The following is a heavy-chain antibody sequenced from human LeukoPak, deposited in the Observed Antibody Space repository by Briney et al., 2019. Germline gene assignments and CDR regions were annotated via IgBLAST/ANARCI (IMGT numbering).Heavy chain of an antibody. CDR3: ATELGYCSSTSCIRDAFDI. D-gene: IGHD2-2*01. Sequence: ASVKVSCKASGYTFTGYYMHWVRQAPGQGLEWMGWINPNSGGTNYAQKFQGRVTMTRDTSISTAYMELSRLRSDDTAVYYCATELGYCSSTSCIRDAFDIWGQGTMVTVSS. V-gene: IGHV1-2*02. CDR1: GYTFTGYY. CDR2: INPNSGGT. J-gene: IGHJ3*02.